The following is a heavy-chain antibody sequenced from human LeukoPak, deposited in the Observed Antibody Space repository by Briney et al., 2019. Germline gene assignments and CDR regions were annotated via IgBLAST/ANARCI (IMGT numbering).Heavy chain of an antibody. Sequence: GESLKISSKGSGDSFTTYWSGWGRQMPAKGLEWRGIIYLGDSDTRYSPSFPGKVTISADKSINTAYLQWSSLKASDTDMYYCVRHRNWNYDYWGQGTLVTVSS. CDR3: VRHRNWNYDY. J-gene: IGHJ4*02. D-gene: IGHD1-1*01. CDR2: IYLGDSDT. CDR1: GDSFTTYW. V-gene: IGHV5-51*01.